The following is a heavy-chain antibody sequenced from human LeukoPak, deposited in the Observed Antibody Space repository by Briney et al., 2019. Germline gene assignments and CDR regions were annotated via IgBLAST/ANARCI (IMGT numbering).Heavy chain of an antibody. Sequence: GGSLRLSCAASGFTFSSYSMNWVRQAPGKGLEWVSSISSSSSYIYYADSVKGRFTISRDNAKNSLYLQMNSLRAEDTAVYYCARDLCSGGSCYFWWFDPWGQGTLVTVSS. CDR3: ARDLCSGGSCYFWWFDP. J-gene: IGHJ5*02. CDR1: GFTFSSYS. CDR2: ISSSSSYI. V-gene: IGHV3-21*01. D-gene: IGHD2-15*01.